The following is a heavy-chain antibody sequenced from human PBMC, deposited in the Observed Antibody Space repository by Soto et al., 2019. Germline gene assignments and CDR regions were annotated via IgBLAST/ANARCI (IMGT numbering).Heavy chain of an antibody. CDR2: ASPYNGDT. J-gene: IGHJ6*02. CDR3: AREEGHVDG. Sequence: QVQLVQSGAEVKKPGASVKVSCKASGYTFTTSGINWVRQAPGQCLEWMGWASPYNGDTTYAQNVEGRVTMTTDTSTTTAYLELRSLRSDDTAVYYCAREEGHVDGWGQGTTVTFAS. V-gene: IGHV1-18*04. CDR1: GYTFTTSG.